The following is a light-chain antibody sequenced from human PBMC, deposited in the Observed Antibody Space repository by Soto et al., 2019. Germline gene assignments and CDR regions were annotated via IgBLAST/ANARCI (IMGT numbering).Light chain of an antibody. J-gene: IGKJ1*01. Sequence: VMTQSPATLSASPGDRVTFSCRASQNINTNLAWYQQKPGQPPSLLIYGASTKSVGVPARFSGSGSGADFTLTIDSLQSDDFAVYYCQQDGIWPPWTFGLGTKLDIK. CDR2: GAS. CDR1: QNINTN. CDR3: QQDGIWPPWT. V-gene: IGKV3-15*01.